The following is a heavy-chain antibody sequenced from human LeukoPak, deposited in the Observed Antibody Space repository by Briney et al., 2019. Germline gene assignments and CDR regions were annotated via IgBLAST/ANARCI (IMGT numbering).Heavy chain of an antibody. V-gene: IGHV4-39*01. CDR2: LYYSGST. D-gene: IGHD6-19*01. J-gene: IGHJ4*02. CDR3: ARRPHAVAGEGIDY. Sequence: PSETLSLTCTVSGGSISSSNYYWGWIRQPPGKGLEWIGSLYYSGSTYYNPSLKSRVTISVDTSKNQFSLKLSSVTAADTAVYYCARRPHAVAGEGIDYWGQGTLATVST. CDR1: GGSISSSNYY.